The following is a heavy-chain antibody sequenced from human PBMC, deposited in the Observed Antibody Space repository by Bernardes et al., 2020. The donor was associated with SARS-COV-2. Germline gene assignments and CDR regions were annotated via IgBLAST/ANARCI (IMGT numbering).Heavy chain of an antibody. J-gene: IGHJ6*02. D-gene: IGHD2-8*01. CDR1: GDSTRYYY. V-gene: IGHV4-59*08. CDR3: ARHGKYCTNGVCQTYYYYAMDV. Sequence: ETLSLTCTVSGDSTRYYYWSWIRQPPGKGLEWIGYIYSSGTSNYNPSLKSRVTMSIDTSKNQFSLILSSVTAADTAVYYCARHGKYCTNGVCQTYYYYAMDVWGQGTKVTVSS. CDR2: IYSSGTS.